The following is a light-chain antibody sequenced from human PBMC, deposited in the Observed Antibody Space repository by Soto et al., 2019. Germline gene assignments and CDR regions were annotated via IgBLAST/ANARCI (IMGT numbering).Light chain of an antibody. CDR2: KAS. CDR3: QQFNGDLT. Sequence: DIQMTQSPSTLSASVGDRVTITCRASQSISSWLAWYQQKPGKAPKLLIYKASSLESGVPSRFSGSGSGTEFTLTISSLQPDDFPTYYCQQFNGDLTFGGGTKVEIK. J-gene: IGKJ4*01. V-gene: IGKV1-5*03. CDR1: QSISSW.